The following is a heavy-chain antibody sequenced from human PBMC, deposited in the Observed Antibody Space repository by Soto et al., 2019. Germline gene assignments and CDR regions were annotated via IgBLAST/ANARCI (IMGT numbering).Heavy chain of an antibody. CDR2: IKSKTDGGTT. CDR3: TTEAQIVGATVPPELYYYYGMDV. J-gene: IGHJ6*02. CDR1: GFTFSNAW. D-gene: IGHD1-26*01. V-gene: IGHV3-15*07. Sequence: GGSLRLSCAASGFTFSNAWMNWVRQAPGKGLEWVGRIKSKTDGGTTDYAAPVKGRFTISRDDSKNTLYLQMNSLKTEDTAVYYCTTEAQIVGATVPPELYYYYGMDVWGQGTTVTVSS.